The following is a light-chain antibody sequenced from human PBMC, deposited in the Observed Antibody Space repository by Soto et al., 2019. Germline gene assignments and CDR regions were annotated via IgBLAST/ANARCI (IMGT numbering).Light chain of an antibody. CDR1: SSDVGDYNY. V-gene: IGLV2-14*01. CDR3: SSYTSSSSPFV. J-gene: IGLJ1*01. CDR2: EVS. Sequence: QSALTQPASVSVSPGQSITISCTGTSSDVGDYNYVSWYQQHPGKAPKFLIYEVSNRPSGVSNRFSGSKSGNTASLTISGLQAEDEADYYCSSYTSSSSPFVFGTGTKVTDL.